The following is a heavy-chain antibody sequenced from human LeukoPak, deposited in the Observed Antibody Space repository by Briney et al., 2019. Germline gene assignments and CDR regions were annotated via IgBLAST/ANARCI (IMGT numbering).Heavy chain of an antibody. CDR3: ARDSFKAEGR. D-gene: IGHD6-19*01. V-gene: IGHV3-21*01. J-gene: IGHJ4*02. CDR2: ISSSSSYI. Sequence: PGGSLRLSCAASGFTFSSYSMNWVRQAPGEGLEWVSSISSSSSYIYYADSVKGRFTISRDNAKNSLYPQMNSLRAEDTAVYYCARDSFKAEGRWGQGTLVTVSS. CDR1: GFTFSSYS.